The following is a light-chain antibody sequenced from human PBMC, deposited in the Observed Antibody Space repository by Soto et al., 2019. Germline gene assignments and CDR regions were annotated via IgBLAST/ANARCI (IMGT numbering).Light chain of an antibody. Sequence: EIVLTQSPGTLSLSPGERATLSCRASQSVTSSYLAWYQQKPGQAPRLLIYGASSRATGIPDRFSGSGSGTDFTLPISSMEPEDFAVYYCQQCGTSPLAFGGGTKVDIK. J-gene: IGKJ4*01. V-gene: IGKV3-20*01. CDR3: QQCGTSPLA. CDR1: QSVTSSY. CDR2: GAS.